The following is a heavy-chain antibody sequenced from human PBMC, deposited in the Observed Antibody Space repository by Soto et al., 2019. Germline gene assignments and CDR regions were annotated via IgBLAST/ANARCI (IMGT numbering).Heavy chain of an antibody. CDR1: GFAFTRSA. CDR2: ITVAGGGT. V-gene: IGHV3-23*01. D-gene: IGHD6-19*01. CDR3: AQWQPSPTMGVTNH. J-gene: IGHJ4*02. Sequence: EVQLLESGGGLVQPGGSLRLSCAASGFAFTRSAMAWVRQAPGKGLQWVSAITVAGGGTYYADSVKGRFTISRDNSTNTLFLQMNSLSAAETALYFCAQWQPSPTMGVTNHWGQGTLVSVSS.